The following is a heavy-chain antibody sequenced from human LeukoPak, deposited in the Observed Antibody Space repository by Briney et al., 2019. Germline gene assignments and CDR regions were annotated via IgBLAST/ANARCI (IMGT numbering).Heavy chain of an antibody. D-gene: IGHD3-22*01. CDR2: IYYSGSS. J-gene: IGHJ4*02. CDR1: GGSISSYY. Sequence: PSETLSLTCTVSGGSISSYYWSWIRQPPGKGLEWVGYIYYSGSSNYSPSLKSRVTISVDTSKNQFSLKLSSVTAADTAVYYCARTTYYYDRSGYSYYFDYWGQGTLVTVSS. V-gene: IGHV4-59*01. CDR3: ARTTYYYDRSGYSYYFDY.